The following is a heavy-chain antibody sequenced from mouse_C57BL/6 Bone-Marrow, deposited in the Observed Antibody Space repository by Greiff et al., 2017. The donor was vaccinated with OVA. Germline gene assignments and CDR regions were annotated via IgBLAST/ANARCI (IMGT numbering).Heavy chain of an antibody. V-gene: IGHV1-82*01. Sequence: QVQLQQSGPELVKPGASVKISCKASGYAFSSSWMNWVKQRPGKGLEWIGRIYPGDGDPNYNGKFKGKATLTADKSSSTAYMELRSLTSEDSAVYYCARPGVVPGGYYAMDYWGQGTSVTVSS. CDR2: IYPGDGDP. CDR1: GYAFSSSW. J-gene: IGHJ4*01. D-gene: IGHD6-2*01. CDR3: ARPGVVPGGYYAMDY.